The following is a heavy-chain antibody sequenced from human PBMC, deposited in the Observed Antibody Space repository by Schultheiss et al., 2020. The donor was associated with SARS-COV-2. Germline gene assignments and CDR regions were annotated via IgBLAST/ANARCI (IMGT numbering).Heavy chain of an antibody. D-gene: IGHD5-12*01. Sequence: SETLSLTCNVSGASITSIHYYWGWIRQPPGKGLEWIGSIYYSGSTFYSPSLKSRVTMSVDTSNNQFSLNLSSVTAADTAVYYCVRHRWGVINVATISQTNWFDPWGQGTLVTVSS. V-gene: IGHV4-39*01. CDR3: VRHRWGVINVATISQTNWFDP. CDR2: IYYSGST. J-gene: IGHJ5*02. CDR1: GASITSIHYY.